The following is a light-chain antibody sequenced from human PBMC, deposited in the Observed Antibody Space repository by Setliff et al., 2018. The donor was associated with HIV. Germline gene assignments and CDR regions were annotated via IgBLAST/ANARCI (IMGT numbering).Light chain of an antibody. Sequence: QSALTQPPSASGTPGQRVTITCSGSSSNIGSHTVNWYQHLPGAAPTLLIYSNNQRPSGVPDRFSGSKSATSASLAISGLQPEDEADYYCSAWDDTLSGPLFGGGTKVTVL. V-gene: IGLV1-44*01. CDR3: SAWDDTLSGPL. CDR1: SSNIGSHT. J-gene: IGLJ2*01. CDR2: SNN.